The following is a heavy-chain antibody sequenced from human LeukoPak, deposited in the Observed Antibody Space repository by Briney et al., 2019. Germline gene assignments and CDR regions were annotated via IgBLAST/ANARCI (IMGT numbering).Heavy chain of an antibody. Sequence: PSETLSLTCTVSGGSISTYYWSWIRQPPGKGLEWIGYIYYSGSTYYNPSLKSRVTISVDTSKNQFSLRLSSVTAADTAVYYCARQVSRSSGYYYYWYFDLWGRGTLVTVSS. CDR3: ARQVSRSSGYYYYWYFDL. CDR2: IYYSGST. D-gene: IGHD3-22*01. V-gene: IGHV4-59*04. J-gene: IGHJ2*01. CDR1: GGSISTYY.